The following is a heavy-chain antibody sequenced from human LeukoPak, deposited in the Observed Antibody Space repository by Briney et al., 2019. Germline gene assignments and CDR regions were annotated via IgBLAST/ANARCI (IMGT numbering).Heavy chain of an antibody. CDR2: INNNNNP. V-gene: IGHV3-23*05. Sequence: GGSLKLSCAASGFTVTRYAMSWGRQAPGEGLEWVAAINNNNNPYYADSVRGRFTISRDTSGNTLYLQINNLRAGDTAIYYCAKDHPSSGWPAFESWGQGTLVTVSS. J-gene: IGHJ4*02. CDR3: AKDHPSSGWPAFES. D-gene: IGHD6-25*01. CDR1: GFTVTRYA.